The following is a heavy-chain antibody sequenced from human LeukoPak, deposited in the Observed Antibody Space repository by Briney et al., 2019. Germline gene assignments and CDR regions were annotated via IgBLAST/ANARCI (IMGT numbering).Heavy chain of an antibody. J-gene: IGHJ4*02. CDR3: ERAKVHYYDSSGYYV. D-gene: IGHD3-22*01. Sequence: PGGGLRLSCAASGGTFSSDAMHVVRQAPGKGLEWVAVISYDGSNKYYEDAVTGRFSISSDNSKTTLSLQLKSLSAEDTAVYYCERAKVHYYDSSGYYVWGQGTLVTVSS. CDR2: ISYDGSNK. CDR1: GGTFSSDA. V-gene: IGHV3-30-3*01.